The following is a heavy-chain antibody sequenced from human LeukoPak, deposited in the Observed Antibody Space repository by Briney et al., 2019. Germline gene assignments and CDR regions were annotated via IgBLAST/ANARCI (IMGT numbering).Heavy chain of an antibody. CDR1: GFTFSTYD. CDR3: AKFSGYSYGLIGY. J-gene: IGHJ4*02. Sequence: GGSLRLSCAASGFTFSTYDMSWVRQAPGKGLEWVSAISGSGGSTFYADSVKGRFTISRDNSKNTLYLQMNSLRAEDTAVYYCAKFSGYSYGLIGYWGQGTLVTVSS. V-gene: IGHV3-23*01. D-gene: IGHD5-18*01. CDR2: ISGSGGST.